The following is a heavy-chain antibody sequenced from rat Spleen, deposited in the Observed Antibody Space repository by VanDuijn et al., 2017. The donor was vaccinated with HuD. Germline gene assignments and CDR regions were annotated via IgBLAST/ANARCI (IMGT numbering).Heavy chain of an antibody. J-gene: IGHJ2*01. V-gene: IGHV2-30*01. CDR3: ARHGLPGYNYGKYFDY. D-gene: IGHD1-4*01. Sequence: QVQLKESGPGLVQPSQTLSLTCTVSGFSLTSYNVHWVRQPTGKGLEWMGVIWTGGTTDYSSALKSRLSISRDTSRSQVFLKMNSLQTEDIATYYCARHGLPGYNYGKYFDYWGQGVMVTVSS. CDR2: IWTGGTT. CDR1: GFSLTSYN.